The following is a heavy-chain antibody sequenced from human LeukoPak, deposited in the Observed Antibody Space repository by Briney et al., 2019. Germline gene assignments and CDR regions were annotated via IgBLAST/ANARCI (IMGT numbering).Heavy chain of an antibody. Sequence: WGSLRLSCAASGFTFSSYSMSWVRQAPGKGLEWVASISSSSSYIYYANSVKGRFNISRDNAKTSLYLQMNSLRAEDTAVYYCARDLEAYYYDSSGYDWGQGTLVTVSS. CDR1: GFTFSSYS. V-gene: IGHV3-21*01. CDR2: ISSSSSYI. J-gene: IGHJ4*02. CDR3: ARDLEAYYYDSSGYD. D-gene: IGHD3-22*01.